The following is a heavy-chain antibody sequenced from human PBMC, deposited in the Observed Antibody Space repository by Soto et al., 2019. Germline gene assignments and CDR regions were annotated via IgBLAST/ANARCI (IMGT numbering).Heavy chain of an antibody. CDR3: ARDLGGESTIRF. Sequence: QVQLVQSGAGVKKPGSSVKVSCKASGGSFRNFVISWVRQAPGQGLEWMGGIIPNSGTTNYAQKFQGKVTITADESTSTAYMELSGLTSEDTSLYYCARDLGGESTIRFWGQGTLVTVSS. J-gene: IGHJ4*02. CDR2: IIPNSGTT. V-gene: IGHV1-69*01. D-gene: IGHD3-16*01. CDR1: GGSFRNFV.